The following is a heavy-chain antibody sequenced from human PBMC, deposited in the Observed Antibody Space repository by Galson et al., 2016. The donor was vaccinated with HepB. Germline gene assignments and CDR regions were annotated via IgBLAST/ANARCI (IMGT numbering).Heavy chain of an antibody. Sequence: SLRLSCAVSGFTFSNYAMHWVRQAPGKGLEWVAVTDGTNKYYADSVKGRFTISRDDSKSTLYLQMDRLRAEDTAVYYCATDPIVGVPDYFDYWGQGNLVTVS. CDR3: ATDPIVGVPDYFDY. V-gene: IGHV3-30-3*01. J-gene: IGHJ4*02. CDR2: TDGTNK. D-gene: IGHD1-26*01. CDR1: GFTFSNYA.